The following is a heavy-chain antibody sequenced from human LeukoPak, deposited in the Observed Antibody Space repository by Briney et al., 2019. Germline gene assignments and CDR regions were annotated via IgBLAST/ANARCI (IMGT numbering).Heavy chain of an antibody. V-gene: IGHV4-59*01. CDR3: ARIYSSGWYYDY. Sequence: SETLSLTCTVSGGSISSYYWSWLRQPPGKGLEWIGYIYYSGSTNYNPSLKSRVTISVDTSKNQFSLKLSSVTAADTAVYYCARIYSSGWYYDYWGQGTLVTVSS. CDR2: IYYSGST. CDR1: GGSISSYY. J-gene: IGHJ4*02. D-gene: IGHD6-19*01.